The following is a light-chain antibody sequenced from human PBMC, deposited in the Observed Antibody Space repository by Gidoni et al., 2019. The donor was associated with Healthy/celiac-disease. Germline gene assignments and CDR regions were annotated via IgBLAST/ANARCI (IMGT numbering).Light chain of an antibody. Sequence: EIVLTQYRGTLALSQWERATLSCRDSQSVSSSYLAWYQQKPGQAPRLLIYGASSRATGIPDRFRGSGSGTDFTLTISRLEPEDFAVYYCQQYGSSPWTFGQGTKVEIK. CDR2: GAS. V-gene: IGKV3-20*01. CDR1: QSVSSSY. J-gene: IGKJ1*01. CDR3: QQYGSSPWT.